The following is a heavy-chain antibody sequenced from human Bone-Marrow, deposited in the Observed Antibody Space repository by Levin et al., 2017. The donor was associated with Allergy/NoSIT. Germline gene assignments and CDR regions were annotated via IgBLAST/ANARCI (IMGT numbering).Heavy chain of an antibody. CDR2: ALNIGRT. J-gene: IGHJ5*02. D-gene: IGHD3-10*01. V-gene: IGHV4-30-2*06. CDR3: ARRFARDGLAFDP. CDR1: GDSISSGPYS. Sequence: PSETLSLTCGVSGDSISSGPYSWNWIRQSPGKGLEWIGFALNIGRTDYNPSLKGRVTISLQRSENQLSLTLHSVTAADTAIYFCARRFARDGLAFDPWGQGILVTVSS.